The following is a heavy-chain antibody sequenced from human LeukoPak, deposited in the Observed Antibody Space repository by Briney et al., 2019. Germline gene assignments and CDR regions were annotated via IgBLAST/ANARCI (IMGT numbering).Heavy chain of an antibody. D-gene: IGHD3-16*01. Sequence: SVKVSCKASAYTFTGYYMHWVRQAPGQGLDWMGWIDPNSGDTNFAQKFQGRVTMTRDTSINTAYMELTGLRSDDAAVYYCARERTPIALKIMIIFDSWGQGTLITVSS. V-gene: IGHV1-2*02. J-gene: IGHJ5*01. CDR1: AYTFTGYY. CDR2: IDPNSGDT. CDR3: ARERTPIALKIMIIFDS.